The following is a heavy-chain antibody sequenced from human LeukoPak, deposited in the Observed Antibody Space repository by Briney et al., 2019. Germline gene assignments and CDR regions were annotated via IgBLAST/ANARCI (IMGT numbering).Heavy chain of an antibody. Sequence: PGGSLRLSCGASGFTNYMNWVRQAPERGLEWVSTIYSSGSTYYADSVRGRFTISRDKNKNTLFLQMNSLRVEDTAVYYCARDLLEPEMAAWGLGTLVTVSS. D-gene: IGHD5-24*01. CDR2: IYSSGST. V-gene: IGHV3-53*01. CDR1: GFTNY. CDR3: ARDLLEPEMAA. J-gene: IGHJ5*02.